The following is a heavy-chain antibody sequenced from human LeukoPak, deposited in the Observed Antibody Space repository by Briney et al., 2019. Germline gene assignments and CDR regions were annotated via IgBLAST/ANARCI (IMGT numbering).Heavy chain of an antibody. CDR2: IIPILGIA. CDR1: GGTFSSYA. J-gene: IGHJ5*02. CDR3: ARTGTHYYDSSGYYYDP. D-gene: IGHD3-22*01. Sequence: SVKASCKASGGTFSSYAISWVRQAPGQGLEWMGRIIPILGIANYAQKFQGRVTITADKSTSTAYMELSSLRSEDTAVYYCARTGTHYYDSSGYYYDPWGQGTLVTVSS. V-gene: IGHV1-69*04.